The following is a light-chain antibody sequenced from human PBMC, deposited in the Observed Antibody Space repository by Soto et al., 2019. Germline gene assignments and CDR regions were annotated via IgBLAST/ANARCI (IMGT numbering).Light chain of an antibody. Sequence: QSALTQPASVSGSLGQSITISCTGTSSDVGAYDYVAWYQQHPGKAPQLIIYDVTSRPSGISNRFSASKSGNSASLTISGLQAEDDADYYCTSYTTSSPLLGGGTKLTV. V-gene: IGLV2-14*01. CDR3: TSYTTSSPL. CDR2: DVT. CDR1: SSDVGAYDY. J-gene: IGLJ2*01.